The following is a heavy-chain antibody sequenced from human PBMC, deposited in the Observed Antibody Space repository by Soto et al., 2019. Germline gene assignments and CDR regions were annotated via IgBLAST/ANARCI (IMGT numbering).Heavy chain of an antibody. D-gene: IGHD6-19*01. CDR2: IYHGGTT. V-gene: IGHV4-38-2*02. CDR1: GYSISSGSY. CDR3: AKAYVMVVAGSTFDY. J-gene: IGHJ4*01. Sequence: SETLSLTCTVSGYSISSGSYWGWIRQPPGKGPEWIASIYHGGTTFYNPSLKSRVTVSVDKSNNQFSLKLRSVTAADTAVYYCAKAYVMVVAGSTFDYWGHGTLVTVSS.